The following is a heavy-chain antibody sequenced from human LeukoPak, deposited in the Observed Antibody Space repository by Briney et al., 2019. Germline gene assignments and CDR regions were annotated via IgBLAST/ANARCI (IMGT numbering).Heavy chain of an antibody. V-gene: IGHV5-51*07. D-gene: IGHD6-13*01. Sequence: GESLKISCKGSGYSFTSYWIAWVHQMPGQGLEWMGVIYPRDSDAKYSPSFQGQVTISADKSINTAYLQWSSLKASDTAMYYCAKVGPSSSSDYWGQGTLVTVSS. J-gene: IGHJ4*02. CDR2: IYPRDSDA. CDR3: AKVGPSSSSDY. CDR1: GYSFTSYW.